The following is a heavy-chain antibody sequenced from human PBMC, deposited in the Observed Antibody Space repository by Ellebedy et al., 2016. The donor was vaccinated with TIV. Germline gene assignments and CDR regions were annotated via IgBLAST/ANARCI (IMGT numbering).Heavy chain of an antibody. CDR2: INPSGGST. J-gene: IGHJ6*02. CDR3: ARDKWVLWFGELLYGMDV. CDR1: GYTFTSYY. V-gene: IGHV1-46*01. D-gene: IGHD3-10*01. Sequence: AASVKVSCKASGYTFTSYYMHWVRQAPGQGLEWMGIINPSGGSTSYAQKFQGRVTMTRDTSISTAYMELSRLRSDDTAMYYCARDKWVLWFGELLYGMDVWGQGTTVTVSS.